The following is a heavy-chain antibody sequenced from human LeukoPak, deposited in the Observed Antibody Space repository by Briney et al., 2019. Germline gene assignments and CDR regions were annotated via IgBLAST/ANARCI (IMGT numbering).Heavy chain of an antibody. J-gene: IGHJ2*01. CDR2: IYYSWST. D-gene: IGHD6-13*01. CDR1: GYSIRSYY. Sequence: SETLSLTCTVSGYSIRSYYWRWIRQPPGKGLEWIAYIYYSWSTNYNPSLESRVTISVDTSKNQFSLKLSSVTAADTAVYCCARVYYSNSYDYWYFDLWGRGTLVTVSS. V-gene: IGHV4-59*01. CDR3: ARVYYSNSYDYWYFDL.